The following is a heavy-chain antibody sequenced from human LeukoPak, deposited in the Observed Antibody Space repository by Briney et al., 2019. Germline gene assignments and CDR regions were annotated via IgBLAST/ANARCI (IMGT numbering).Heavy chain of an antibody. CDR1: GFTVSSYS. V-gene: IGHV3-21*01. D-gene: IGHD6-6*01. J-gene: IGHJ4*02. CDR3: ARDSGYSSSSGFDY. Sequence: SGGSLRLSWAASGFTVSSYSMNWVRQPGRKWLEWVSSISSSSSYIYYADSVKGRFTISRDNAKNSLYLQMNSLRAEDTAVYYCARDSGYSSSSGFDYWGQGTLVTVSS. CDR2: ISSSSSYI.